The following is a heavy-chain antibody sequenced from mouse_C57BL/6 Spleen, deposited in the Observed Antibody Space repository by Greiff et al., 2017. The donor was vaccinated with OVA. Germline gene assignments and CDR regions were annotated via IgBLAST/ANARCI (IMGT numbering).Heavy chain of an antibody. CDR2: ISDGGSYT. J-gene: IGHJ4*01. Sequence: EVKVVESGGGLVKPGGSLKLSCAASGFTFSSYAMSWVRQTPEKRLEWVATISDGGSYTYYPDNVKGRFTISRDNAKNNLYLQMSHLKAEDTAMYYCARVGYGYDDAMDYWGQGTSVTVSS. D-gene: IGHD2-2*01. CDR1: GFTFSSYA. V-gene: IGHV5-4*03. CDR3: ARVGYGYDDAMDY.